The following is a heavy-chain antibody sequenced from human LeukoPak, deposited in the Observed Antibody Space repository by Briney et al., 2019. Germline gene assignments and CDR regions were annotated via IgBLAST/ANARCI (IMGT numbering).Heavy chain of an antibody. CDR3: ARDLVGATHDAFDI. CDR1: GYTFTSYG. Sequence: AASVKVSCKASGYTFTSYGISWVRQAPGQGLEWMGWISAYNGNTNYAQKLQGRVTTTTDTSTSTAYMELRSLRSEDTAVYYCARDLVGATHDAFDIWGQGTMVSVSS. D-gene: IGHD1-26*01. J-gene: IGHJ3*02. CDR2: ISAYNGNT. V-gene: IGHV1-18*01.